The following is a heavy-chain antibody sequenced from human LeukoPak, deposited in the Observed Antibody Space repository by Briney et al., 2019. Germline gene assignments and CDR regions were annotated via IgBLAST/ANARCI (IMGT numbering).Heavy chain of an antibody. CDR3: ARHPHYYYYMDV. Sequence: SETLSLTCSVSGGFISGYYWSWIRQPPGKGLEWIGYIYTSGSTNYNPSLKSRVAISVDTSKNQLSLKLRSVTAADTAVFYCARHPHYYYYMDVWGKGTTVTVSS. V-gene: IGHV4-4*09. CDR2: IYTSGST. CDR1: GGFISGYY. J-gene: IGHJ6*03.